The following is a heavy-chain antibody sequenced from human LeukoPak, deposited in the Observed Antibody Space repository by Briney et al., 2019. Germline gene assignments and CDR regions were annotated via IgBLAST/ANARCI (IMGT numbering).Heavy chain of an antibody. CDR2: IKSKTDGGTI. V-gene: IGHV3-15*01. J-gene: IGHJ4*02. Sequence: GSLRLSCAAAGFTFNDAWMSWVRQAPGKGLEGVGRIKSKTDGGTIDYAAPVQDRFTISGDESRNTLYLQMNSLKTEDSGVYYCTTLRLAASDHWGQGTLVTVSS. D-gene: IGHD3-9*01. CDR3: TTLRLAASDH. CDR1: GFTFNDAW.